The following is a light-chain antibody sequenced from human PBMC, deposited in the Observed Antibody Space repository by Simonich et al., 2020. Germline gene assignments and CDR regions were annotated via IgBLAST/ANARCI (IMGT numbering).Light chain of an antibody. V-gene: IGLV1-40*01. CDR3: QSYDSSLSGWV. CDR1: SSNIGAGYD. Sequence: QSVLTQPPSVSGAPGQRVTISCPGSSSNIGAGYDVHWYQQLPGTAPKPLLYGNSTRPSGVPDRFSGSKSGTSASLAITGLQAEDEADYYCQSYDSSLSGWVFGGGTKLTVL. CDR2: GNS. J-gene: IGLJ3*02.